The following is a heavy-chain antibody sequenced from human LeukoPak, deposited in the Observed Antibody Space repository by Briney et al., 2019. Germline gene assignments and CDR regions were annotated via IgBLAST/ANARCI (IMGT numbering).Heavy chain of an antibody. D-gene: IGHD6-19*01. CDR1: GFTFSNYA. CDR3: ARAVAGTFDY. V-gene: IGHV3-30-3*01. CDR2: ISYDGSNK. J-gene: IGHJ4*02. Sequence: GGSLRLSCAASGFTFSNYAIHWVRQAPGKGLEWVAVISYDGSNKYYADSVKGRFTISRDNSKNTLYLQMNSLRAEDTAVYYCARAVAGTFDYWGQGTLVTVSS.